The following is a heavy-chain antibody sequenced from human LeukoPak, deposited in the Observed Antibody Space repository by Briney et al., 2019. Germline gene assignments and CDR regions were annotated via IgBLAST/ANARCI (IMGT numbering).Heavy chain of an antibody. CDR2: IYHSGST. V-gene: IGHV4-38-2*01. CDR3: AGTYYDFWSGYPDFDY. CDR1: GYSVSSGYY. J-gene: IGHJ4*02. Sequence: SETLSLTCAVSGYSVSSGYYWGWIRQPPGKGLEWIGSIYHSGSTYYNPSLKSRVTISVDTSKNQFSLKLSSVTAADTAVYYCAGTYYDFWSGYPDFDYWGQGTLVTVSS. D-gene: IGHD3-3*01.